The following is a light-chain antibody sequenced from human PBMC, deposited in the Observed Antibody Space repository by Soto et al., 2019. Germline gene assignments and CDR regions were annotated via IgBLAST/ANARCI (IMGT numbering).Light chain of an antibody. J-gene: IGLJ2*01. CDR2: DVS. V-gene: IGLV2-14*03. CDR3: SSYTTTTSLVV. Sequence: QSVLTQPASVSGSPGQSITISCSGTSSDVGGYNFVSWYQVHPGNAPRLILYDVSSRPSGVSYRFSGSKSANTASLNISRLQAGDEADYYCSSYTTTTSLVVFGGGTQLTVL. CDR1: SSDVGGYNF.